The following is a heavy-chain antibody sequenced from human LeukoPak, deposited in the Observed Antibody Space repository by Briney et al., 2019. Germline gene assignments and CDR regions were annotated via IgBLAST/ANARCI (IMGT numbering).Heavy chain of an antibody. V-gene: IGHV3-30-3*01. CDR1: GFTFSSYA. D-gene: IGHD1-7*01. Sequence: PGGSLRLSCAASGFTFSSYAVHWVRQAPGKGLEWVAVISYDGSKQYCADSVKGRFTISRDNSKNTLYLQMNSLRAEDTAVFYCARGTTYYFDYWGQGTLVTVSS. CDR2: ISYDGSKQ. J-gene: IGHJ4*02. CDR3: ARGTTYYFDY.